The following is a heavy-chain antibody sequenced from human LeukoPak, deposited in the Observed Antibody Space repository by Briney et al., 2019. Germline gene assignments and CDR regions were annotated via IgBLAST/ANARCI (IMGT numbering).Heavy chain of an antibody. CDR2: IYYSGST. Sequence: PSETLSLTCTVSGGSISSSSYYWGWIRRPPGKGLEWIGSIYYSGSTYYNPSLKSRVTISVDTSKNQFSLKLSSVTAADTAVYYCARAPGPSITIFGVVVYYYYMDVWGKGTTVTVSS. CDR3: ARAPGPSITIFGVVVYYYYMDV. V-gene: IGHV4-39*07. D-gene: IGHD3-3*01. J-gene: IGHJ6*03. CDR1: GGSISSSSYY.